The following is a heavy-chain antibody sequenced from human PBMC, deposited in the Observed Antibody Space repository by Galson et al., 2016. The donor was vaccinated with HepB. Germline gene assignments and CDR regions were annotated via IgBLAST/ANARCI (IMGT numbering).Heavy chain of an antibody. V-gene: IGHV3-48*02. CDR1: GFTFSTYS. D-gene: IGHD3-10*01. CDR2: ISTSSSTI. CDR3: ASSVRGSGSPPGGY. J-gene: IGHJ4*02. Sequence: SLRLSGAASGFTFSTYSMDWVRQAPGKGLEWISYISTSSSTIYYADSVKGRFTISRDDATNSLYLQMNSLRDEDTAVYYCASSVRGSGSPPGGYWGQGILVTVSS.